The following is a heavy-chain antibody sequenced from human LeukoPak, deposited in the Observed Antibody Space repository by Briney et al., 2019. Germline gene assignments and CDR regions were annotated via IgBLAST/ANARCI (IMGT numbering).Heavy chain of an antibody. CDR3: ARDGHSYGYGWFDP. CDR2: INPKSGGT. Sequence: ASVKVSCKASGYPFTDYYMHWVRQAPGQGLEWMGWINPKSGGTKYAQKFQGRVTMTRDTSISTAYMELSRLRSDDTAVYYCARDGHSYGYGWFDPWGQGTLVTVSS. J-gene: IGHJ5*02. CDR1: GYPFTDYY. D-gene: IGHD5-18*01. V-gene: IGHV1-2*02.